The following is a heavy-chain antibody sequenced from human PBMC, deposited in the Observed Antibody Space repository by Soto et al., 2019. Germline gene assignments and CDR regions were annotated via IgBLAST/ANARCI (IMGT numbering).Heavy chain of an antibody. CDR2: IDPSDSYT. V-gene: IGHV5-10-1*04. D-gene: IGHD6-13*01. CDR3: ARTAAAGKYYYGVDV. Sequence: PGESLKISCEGSGYSFTSYWISWVRQMPGKGLEWMGRIDPSDSYTRYSPSFQGQVTISADKSISTAYLQWSSLKASDTAIYYCARTAAAGKYYYGVDVWGQGTTVTVSS. J-gene: IGHJ6*02. CDR1: GYSFTSYW.